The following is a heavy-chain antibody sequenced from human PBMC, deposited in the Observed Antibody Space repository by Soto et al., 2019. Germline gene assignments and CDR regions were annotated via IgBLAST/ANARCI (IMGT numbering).Heavy chain of an antibody. D-gene: IGHD3-10*01. J-gene: IGHJ5*02. CDR1: GASISGFY. V-gene: IGHV4-4*07. CDR3: AREGAYGSGSYYPRWFDP. Sequence: SETLSLTCTVSGASISGFYWSWIRKSAGKGLEWIGRIYATGTTDYNPSLKSRVTMSVDTSKNQFSLKLSSVTAADTAVYYCAREGAYGSGSYYPRWFDPWGQGTLVTVSS. CDR2: IYATGTT.